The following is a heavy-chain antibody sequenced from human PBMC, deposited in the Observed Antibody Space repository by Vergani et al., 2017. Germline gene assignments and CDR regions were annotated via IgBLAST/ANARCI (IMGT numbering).Heavy chain of an antibody. J-gene: IGHJ4*02. V-gene: IGHV3-9*01. Sequence: EVQLLESGGGLVQPGGSLRLSCAASGFTFSSYAMHWVRQAPGKGLEWVSGISWNSGSIGYADSVKGRFTISRDNAKNSLYLQMNSLRAEDTALYYCAKDDGSGSYYLWGVDYWGQGTLVTVSS. CDR3: AKDDGSGSYYLWGVDY. D-gene: IGHD3-10*01. CDR1: GFTFSSYA. CDR2: ISWNSGSI.